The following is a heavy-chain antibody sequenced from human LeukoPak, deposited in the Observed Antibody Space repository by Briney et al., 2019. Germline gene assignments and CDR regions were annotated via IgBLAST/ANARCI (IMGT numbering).Heavy chain of an antibody. Sequence: PGGSLRLSCAASGFTFSIYSMNWVRQAPGKGLEWVSSIGGSSSSLYYAESVKGRFTISRDNARNSLYLQMNSLRAEDTAVYYCAREGEVSYGYLDYWGQGTLVTVSS. D-gene: IGHD5-18*01. J-gene: IGHJ4*02. CDR1: GFTFSIYS. V-gene: IGHV3-21*01. CDR2: IGGSSSSL. CDR3: AREGEVSYGYLDY.